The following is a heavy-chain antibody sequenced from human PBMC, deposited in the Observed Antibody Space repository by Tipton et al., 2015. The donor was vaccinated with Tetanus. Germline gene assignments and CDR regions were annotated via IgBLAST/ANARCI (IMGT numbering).Heavy chain of an antibody. D-gene: IGHD3-10*01. V-gene: IGHV4-39*01. J-gene: IGHJ4*02. Sequence: GLVKPSETLSLTCSVSGGSITGNDYFWGWIREAPEQGLEWIGSIYYSGSTFYHPSLQSRVTISVDTSKNQFSLRLSSVTAADTAVYFCARHPPPYYYGSGSYLDYWGQGTPVTVSS. CDR3: ARHPPPYYYGSGSYLDY. CDR2: IYYSGST. CDR1: GGSITGNDYF.